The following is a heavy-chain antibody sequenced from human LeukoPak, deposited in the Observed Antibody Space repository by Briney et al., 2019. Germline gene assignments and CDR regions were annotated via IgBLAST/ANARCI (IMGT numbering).Heavy chain of an antibody. D-gene: IGHD3-10*01. CDR1: GGSISSSRYY. CDR2: IYSRGRT. Sequence: SETLSLSCTVSGGSISSSRYYWGWVRQPPGKGLEWSGRIYSRGRTNHNPSLRSQVTLSVDPSKNQFSLQPSSVTAADTAVYYCAPKNYYGSGKPTQDDAFDIWGQGTMVTVSS. V-gene: IGHV4-39*01. CDR3: APKNYYGSGKPTQDDAFDI. J-gene: IGHJ3*02.